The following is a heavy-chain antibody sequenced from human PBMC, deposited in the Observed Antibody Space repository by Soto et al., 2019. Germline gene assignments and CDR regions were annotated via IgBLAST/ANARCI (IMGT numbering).Heavy chain of an antibody. D-gene: IGHD3-22*01. J-gene: IGHJ6*02. V-gene: IGHV4-31*03. CDR2: IYYSGST. CDR3: ASSGDYYDSSGLFYGMDV. Sequence: SETLSLTCTVSGGSISSGGYYWSWIRQHPGKGLEWIGYIYYSGSTYYNPSLKSRVTISVDTSKNQFSLKLSSVTAADTAVYYCASSGDYYDSSGLFYGMDVWGQGTTVTVSS. CDR1: GGSISSGGYY.